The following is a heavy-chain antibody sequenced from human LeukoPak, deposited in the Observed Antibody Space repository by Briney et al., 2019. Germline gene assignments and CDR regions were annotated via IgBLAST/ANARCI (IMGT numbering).Heavy chain of an antibody. CDR3: ARASLSMVRGYYFDY. Sequence: PSQTLSLTCAASGGSISSGGYSWSWIWQPPGKDLVWIGYIYHSGSTYYNPALKRRVTISVDRSKNHFSLKLSSVTAADTAVYYCARASLSMVRGYYFDYWGQGTLVSVSS. CDR1: GGSISSGGYS. J-gene: IGHJ4*02. CDR2: IYHSGST. D-gene: IGHD3-10*01. V-gene: IGHV4-30-2*01.